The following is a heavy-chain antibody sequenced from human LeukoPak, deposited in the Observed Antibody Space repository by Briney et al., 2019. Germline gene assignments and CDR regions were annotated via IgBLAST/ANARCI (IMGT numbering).Heavy chain of an antibody. CDR3: AGDHTRYFAL. J-gene: IGHJ2*01. Sequence: PSETLSLTCAVSGDSIRTSNWWSGVRQPPIKGLEWIGQIYHSGTSNYNPSLKSRVTILGDKSLNLSSVTAADVAIYYCAGDHTRYFALWGRGTPVTVSS. CDR2: IYHSGTS. V-gene: IGHV4-4*02. CDR1: GDSIRTSNW. D-gene: IGHD3-3*01.